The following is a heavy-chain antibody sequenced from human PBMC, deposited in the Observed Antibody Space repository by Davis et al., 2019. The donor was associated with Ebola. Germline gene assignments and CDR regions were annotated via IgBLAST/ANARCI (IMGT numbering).Heavy chain of an antibody. J-gene: IGHJ6*02. CDR3: ARGSIAEYYYYYYGMDV. V-gene: IGHV3-30-3*01. CDR1: GFTFSSYA. Sequence: GESLKISCAASGFTFSSYAMHWVRQAPGKGLEWVAVISYDGSNKYYADSVKGRFTISRDNSKNTLYLQMNSLRAEDTAVYYCARGSIAEYYYYYYGMDVWGQGTTVTVSS. CDR2: ISYDGSNK. D-gene: IGHD6-6*01.